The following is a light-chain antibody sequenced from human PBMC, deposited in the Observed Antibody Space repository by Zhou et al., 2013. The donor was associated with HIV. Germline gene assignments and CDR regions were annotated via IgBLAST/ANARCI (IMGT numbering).Light chain of an antibody. Sequence: EFVLTQSPGTLSLSPGERATLSCRASQSVSSNYLAWYQQKPGQAPRLLIYDASNRATGIPDRISGSGSGTDFTLTISRLEPEDFAVYYCQRYGGSPPTFGGGTEVEI. CDR3: QRYGGSPPT. V-gene: IGKV3-20*01. CDR1: QSVSSNY. J-gene: IGKJ4*01. CDR2: DAS.